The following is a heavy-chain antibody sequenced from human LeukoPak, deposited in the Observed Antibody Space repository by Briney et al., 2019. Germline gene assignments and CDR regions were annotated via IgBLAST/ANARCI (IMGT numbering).Heavy chain of an antibody. Sequence: GGSLRLSCAASGFTFSSYAMSWVRQAPGKGLEWVSVIYSGGSTYYADSVKGRFTISRDNSKNTLYLQMNSLRAEDTAVYYCARGDGWYFYWGQGTLVTVSS. V-gene: IGHV3-53*01. D-gene: IGHD6-19*01. CDR2: IYSGGST. J-gene: IGHJ4*02. CDR3: ARGDGWYFY. CDR1: GFTFSSYA.